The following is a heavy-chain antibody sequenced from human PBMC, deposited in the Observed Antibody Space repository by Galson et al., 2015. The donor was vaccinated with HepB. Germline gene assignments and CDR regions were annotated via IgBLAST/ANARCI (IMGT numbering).Heavy chain of an antibody. J-gene: IGHJ5*02. CDR1: GFTFSSYS. Sequence: SLRLSCAASGFTFSSYSMNWVRQAPGKGLEWVSSISSSSSYIYYADSVKGRFTISRDNAKNSLYLQMNSLRAEDTAVYYCARLAPYRSYYDFWSGYYCWFDPWGQGTLVTVSS. V-gene: IGHV3-21*01. D-gene: IGHD3-3*01. CDR2: ISSSSSYI. CDR3: ARLAPYRSYYDFWSGYYCWFDP.